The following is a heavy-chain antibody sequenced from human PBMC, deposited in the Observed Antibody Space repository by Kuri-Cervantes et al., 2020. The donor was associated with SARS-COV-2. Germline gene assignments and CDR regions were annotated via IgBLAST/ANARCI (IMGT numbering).Heavy chain of an antibody. CDR2: IRVSDYRS. Sequence: GESLKISCTASGLIFSNYAMSWVRQAPGKGLEWVSAIRVSDYRSYYRDSVKGRFTISRDNSRNTVYLQMNSLRAEDTAIYYCAKEYSGDYVEAFDIWGKGTMVTVSS. CDR3: AKEYSGDYVEAFDI. V-gene: IGHV3-23*01. D-gene: IGHD4-17*01. J-gene: IGHJ3*02. CDR1: GLIFSNYA.